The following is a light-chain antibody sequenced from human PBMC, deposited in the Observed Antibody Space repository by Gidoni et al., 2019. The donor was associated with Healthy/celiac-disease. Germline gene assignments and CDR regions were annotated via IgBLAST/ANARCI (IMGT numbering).Light chain of an antibody. Sequence: DIQMTQSPSTLSASVGDRVTITCRASQSISSWLAWYQQQPGKAPKLLIYNASSLVSGVPSRFSGSGSGTEFTLTISSLQPDDFATYYCQQYNSYWTFXQXTKVEIK. CDR1: QSISSW. CDR2: NAS. V-gene: IGKV1-5*03. J-gene: IGKJ1*01. CDR3: QQYNSYWT.